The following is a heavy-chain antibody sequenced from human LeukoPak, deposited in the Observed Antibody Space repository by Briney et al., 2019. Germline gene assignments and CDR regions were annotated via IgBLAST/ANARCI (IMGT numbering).Heavy chain of an antibody. CDR1: GFTFSSYW. Sequence: SGGSLRLSRAASGFTFSSYWMHWVRQAPGKGLVWVSRINSDGSSTSYADSVKGRFTISRDNAKNTLYLQMNSLRAEDTAVYYCAGIAQGIAAAGTDYWGQGTLVTVSS. CDR2: INSDGSST. D-gene: IGHD6-13*01. J-gene: IGHJ4*02. V-gene: IGHV3-74*01. CDR3: AGIAQGIAAAGTDY.